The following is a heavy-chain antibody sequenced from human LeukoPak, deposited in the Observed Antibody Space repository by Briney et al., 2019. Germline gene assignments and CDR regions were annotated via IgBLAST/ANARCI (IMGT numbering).Heavy chain of an antibody. CDR3: ARGGYSYNDYGGIDY. V-gene: IGHV3-30*04. Sequence: PGRSLRLSCAASGFTFSSYAMHWVRQAPGKGLEWVAIISSDGTNKYYADSVKGRFTISRDNSKNTLYVQMHSLRPEDTAVYYCARGGYSYNDYGGIDYWGQGTLVTVSS. CDR1: GFTFSSYA. CDR2: ISSDGTNK. J-gene: IGHJ4*02. D-gene: IGHD5-12*01.